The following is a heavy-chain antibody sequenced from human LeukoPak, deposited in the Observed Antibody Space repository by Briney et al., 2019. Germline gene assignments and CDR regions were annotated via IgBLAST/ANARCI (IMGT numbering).Heavy chain of an antibody. V-gene: IGHV3-23*01. CDR1: GFTFSNYA. D-gene: IGHD3-10*01. CDR2: ISGSGGST. J-gene: IGHJ4*02. Sequence: GGSLRLSCAASGFTFSNYAMSWVRQAPGKGLEWVSAISGSGGSTYYADSVKGRFTISRDNSKNTLYLQMNSLRAEDTAVYYCAKAPTYYHGSGSYCFDYWGQGTLVTVSS. CDR3: AKAPTYYHGSGSYCFDY.